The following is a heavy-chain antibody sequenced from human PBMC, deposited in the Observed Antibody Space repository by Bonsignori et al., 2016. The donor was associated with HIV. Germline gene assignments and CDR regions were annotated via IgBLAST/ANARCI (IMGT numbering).Heavy chain of an antibody. Sequence: WVRQAPGQGLEWMAWISVHNANTRYAQKLQGRVTLTVDTSTSTAYMEMRSLTSDDTAVYYCARDYSYVPWYFDFWGQGTLVTVSS. CDR2: ISVHNANT. V-gene: IGHV1-18*01. J-gene: IGHJ4*02. D-gene: IGHD5-18*01. CDR3: ARDYSYVPWYFDF.